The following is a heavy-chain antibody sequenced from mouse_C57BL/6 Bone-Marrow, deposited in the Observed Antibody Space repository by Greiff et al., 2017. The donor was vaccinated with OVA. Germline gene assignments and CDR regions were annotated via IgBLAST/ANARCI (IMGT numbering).Heavy chain of an antibody. J-gene: IGHJ3*01. CDR3: TAGSNYGAY. CDR2: IRLKSDNYAT. D-gene: IGHD2-5*01. CDR1: GFTFSNYW. Sequence: EVMLVESGGGLVQPGGSMKLSCVASGFTFSNYWMNWVRQSPEKGLEWVAQIRLKSDNYATHYAESVKGRFTISRDDSKSSVYLQMNNLRAEDTGSYYCTAGSNYGAYWGQGTLVTVSA. V-gene: IGHV6-3*01.